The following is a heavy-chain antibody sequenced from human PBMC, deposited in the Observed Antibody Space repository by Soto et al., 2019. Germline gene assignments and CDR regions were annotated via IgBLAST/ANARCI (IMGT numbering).Heavy chain of an antibody. D-gene: IGHD1-1*01. Sequence: QVQLVESGGGMVQPGRSLRLSCAASGFTFSTHAMHWVRQAPGKGLECVAIVSFDGSNKYYADSVKGRFTISRDNSKNTLYLQMSGLTPEDTAVYYCARDQTGTTTTGGGRIDLWCQGTLVTVSS. CDR1: GFTFSTHA. CDR3: ARDQTGTTTTGGGRIDL. CDR2: VSFDGSNK. V-gene: IGHV3-30-3*01. J-gene: IGHJ5*02.